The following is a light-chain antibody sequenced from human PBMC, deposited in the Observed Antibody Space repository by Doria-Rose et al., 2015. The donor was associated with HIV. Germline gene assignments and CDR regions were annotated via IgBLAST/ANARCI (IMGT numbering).Light chain of an antibody. CDR1: QSFGSTY. Sequence: EIVLTQSPGTLSLSPGERATLSCRASQSFGSTYLAWYQQKPGQAPSLLIYDGSTGATGIPDRFSASGSGTDFTLTINRLEPEDFALYYCHQYGTSWTFGQGTKVEI. CDR2: DGS. J-gene: IGKJ1*01. V-gene: IGKV3-20*01. CDR3: HQYGTSWT.